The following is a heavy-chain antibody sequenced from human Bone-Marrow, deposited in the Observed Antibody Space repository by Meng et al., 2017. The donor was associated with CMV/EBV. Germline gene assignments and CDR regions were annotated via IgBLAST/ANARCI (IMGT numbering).Heavy chain of an antibody. Sequence: GESLKISCAASGLTFSDYYMSWIRQAPGKGLEWVSYISSSSSYIYYADSVKARFTISRDNAKNSLYLQMNSLSAEDTAVYYCARVPRSRFGSLHFDYWGQGTLVTVSS. CDR1: GLTFSDYY. V-gene: IGHV3-11*06. J-gene: IGHJ4*03. CDR3: ARVPRSRFGSLHFDY. D-gene: IGHD1-26*01. CDR2: ISSSSSYI.